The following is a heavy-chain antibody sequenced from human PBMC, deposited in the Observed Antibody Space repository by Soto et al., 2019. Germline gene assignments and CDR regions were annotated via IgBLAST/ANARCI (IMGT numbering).Heavy chain of an antibody. Sequence: GGSLRLSCAASGFTFSSYAMSWVRQAPGKGLEWVSAISGSGGSTYYADSVKGRFTISRDNSKNTLYLQMNSLRAEDTAVYYCAKGLRYFDWLLHNFDYWGQGTLVTVSS. CDR1: GFTFSSYA. CDR2: ISGSGGST. V-gene: IGHV3-23*01. D-gene: IGHD3-9*01. J-gene: IGHJ4*02. CDR3: AKGLRYFDWLLHNFDY.